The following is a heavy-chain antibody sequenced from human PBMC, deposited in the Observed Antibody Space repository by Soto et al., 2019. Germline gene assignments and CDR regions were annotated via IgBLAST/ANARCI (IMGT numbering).Heavy chain of an antibody. CDR2: INHSGST. CDR1: GGSFSGYY. V-gene: IGHV4-34*01. D-gene: IGHD2-8*02. Sequence: PSDTLSLTCAVCGGSFSGYYWTWMRQPPGTGLEWIGEINHSGSTNYNPSLKSRVTISVDTSKNQFSLKLTSVTAADTAVYYCARDKITGLFDYWGQGTLVTVS. J-gene: IGHJ4*02. CDR3: ARDKITGLFDY.